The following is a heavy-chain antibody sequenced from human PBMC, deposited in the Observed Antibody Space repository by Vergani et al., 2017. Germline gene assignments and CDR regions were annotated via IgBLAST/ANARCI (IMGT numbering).Heavy chain of an antibody. CDR1: GGSISSGGYY. Sequence: QVQLQESGPGLVKPSQTLSLTCTVSGGSISSGGYYWSWIRQHPGKGLEWIGYIYYSGSTYYNPSLKSRATISVDTSKNQFSLKLSSVTAADTAVYYCAGESGNVLRFLEWSGAFDIWGQGTMVTVSS. V-gene: IGHV4-31*03. CDR3: AGESGNVLRFLEWSGAFDI. D-gene: IGHD3-3*01. J-gene: IGHJ3*02. CDR2: IYYSGST.